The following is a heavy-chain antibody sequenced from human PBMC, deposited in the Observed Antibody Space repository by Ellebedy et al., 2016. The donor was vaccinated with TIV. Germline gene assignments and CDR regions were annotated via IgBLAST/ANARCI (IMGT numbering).Heavy chain of an antibody. CDR1: GGTFSNYV. CDR2: IIPVLGIP. CDR3: ARDDALDGGYLYS. Sequence: AASVKVSCKASGGTFSNYVISWVRQAPGQGLEWLGGIIPVLGIPIYAQDFQGRLTITADKSTSTAFMYLGSLRSDDTAMYYCARDDALDGGYLYSWGQGTLVTVSS. V-gene: IGHV1-69*10. J-gene: IGHJ4*02. D-gene: IGHD3-16*01.